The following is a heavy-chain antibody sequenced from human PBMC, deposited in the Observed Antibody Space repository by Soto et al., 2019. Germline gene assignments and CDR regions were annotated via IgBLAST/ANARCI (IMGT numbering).Heavy chain of an antibody. CDR1: GYTFTSYA. CDR3: AISPDYTGDVFFLSIDD. D-gene: IGHD4-4*01. CDR2: INAGNGNT. J-gene: IGHJ4*02. V-gene: IGHV1-3*01. Sequence: ASVKVSCKASGYTFTSYAMHWVRQAPGQRLEWMGWINAGNGNTKYSQKFQGRVTITRDTSASTAYMELSSLRSEDTAVYYCAISPDYTGDVFFLSIDDWGQGTWVTVSS.